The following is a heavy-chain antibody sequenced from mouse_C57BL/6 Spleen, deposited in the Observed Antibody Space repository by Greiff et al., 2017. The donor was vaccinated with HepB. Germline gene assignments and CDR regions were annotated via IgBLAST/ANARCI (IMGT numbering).Heavy chain of an antibody. Sequence: VQLQQSGAELVRPGASVTLSCKASGYTFTDYEMHWVKQTPVHGLEWIGAIDPETGGTAYNQKFKGKAILTADKSSSTAYMELRSLTSEDSAVYYCTRFGNYPYFDYWGQGTTLTVSS. CDR1: GYTFTDYE. CDR2: IDPETGGT. J-gene: IGHJ2*01. D-gene: IGHD2-1*01. CDR3: TRFGNYPYFDY. V-gene: IGHV1-15*01.